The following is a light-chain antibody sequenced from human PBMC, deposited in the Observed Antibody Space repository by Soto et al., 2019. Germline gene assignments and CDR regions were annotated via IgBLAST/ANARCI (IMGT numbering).Light chain of an antibody. V-gene: IGLV1-47*02. CDR1: SSNIGSNY. CDR2: SNN. CDR3: AAWDDSLSGYV. J-gene: IGLJ1*01. Sequence: QSVLTQPPSASGTPGQRVTISCSGSSSNIGSNYVYWYQQLPGTAPKLLIYSNNQWPSGVPDRFSGSKSGTPASLAISGLRSEDEADYYCAAWDDSLSGYVFGTGTKSPS.